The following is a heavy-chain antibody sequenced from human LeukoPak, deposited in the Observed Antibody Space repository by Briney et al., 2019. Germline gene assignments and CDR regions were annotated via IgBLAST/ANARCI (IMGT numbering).Heavy chain of an antibody. Sequence: GGSLRLSCAASGFTFTNFWMNWLCQAPGKGLEWVANIKQDGGAKNYVDSVKGRFTISRDNAKNSLYLQMNNLRVEDTAVYYCARERVTTTSFDYWGQGVLVTVSS. J-gene: IGHJ4*02. D-gene: IGHD2/OR15-2a*01. CDR2: IKQDGGAK. V-gene: IGHV3-7*01. CDR3: ARERVTTTSFDY. CDR1: GFTFTNFW.